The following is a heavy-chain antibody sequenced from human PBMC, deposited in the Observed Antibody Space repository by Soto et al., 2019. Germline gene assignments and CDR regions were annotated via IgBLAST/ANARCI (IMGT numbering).Heavy chain of an antibody. J-gene: IGHJ4*02. CDR3: ATDDYWIFPY. CDR2: IDPRSGGT. D-gene: IGHD4-17*01. V-gene: IGHV1-2*02. CDR1: GYPFTPYY. Sequence: HVQLVQSGTEVKKPGASVRVSCMVSGYPFTPYYIHWVRQAPGQGLEWMGWIDPRSGGTVYEQKFQGRVTMTRDTSISTVYMDLSGLTSDDTALYYCATDDYWIFPYWGQGSLVTVSS.